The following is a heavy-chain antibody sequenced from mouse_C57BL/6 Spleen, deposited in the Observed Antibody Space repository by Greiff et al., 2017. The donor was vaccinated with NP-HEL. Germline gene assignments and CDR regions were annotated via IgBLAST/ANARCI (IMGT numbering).Heavy chain of an antibody. D-gene: IGHD2-3*01. V-gene: IGHV5-4*01. CDR3: ARDLSAYDWFAY. CDR2: ISDGGSYT. J-gene: IGHJ3*01. Sequence: EVQLVESGGGLVKPGGSLKLSCAASGFTFSSYAMSWVRQTPEKRLEWVATISDGGSYTYYPDNVKGRFTISRDNAKNNLYLQMSHLKSEDTAMYYCARDLSAYDWFAYWGQGTLVTVSA. CDR1: GFTFSSYA.